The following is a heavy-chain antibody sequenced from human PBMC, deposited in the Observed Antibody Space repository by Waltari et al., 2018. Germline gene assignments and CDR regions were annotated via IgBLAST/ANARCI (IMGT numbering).Heavy chain of an antibody. Sequence: VNLVESGGGLVKPGGSLRLSCAASGFTFLNYDMNWVRQSPGGGLEWVSYSSRGGGSITYAESVRGRFTVSRDNDKSALYLQMDSLGAEDTAIYYCARELGNYYGSRGNFDQWGQGTLVTVSS. CDR1: GFTFLNYD. J-gene: IGHJ4*02. V-gene: IGHV3-48*03. D-gene: IGHD3-10*01. CDR3: ARELGNYYGSRGNFDQ. CDR2: SSRGGGSI.